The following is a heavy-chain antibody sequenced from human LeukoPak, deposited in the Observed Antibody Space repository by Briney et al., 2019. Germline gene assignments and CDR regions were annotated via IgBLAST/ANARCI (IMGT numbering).Heavy chain of an antibody. D-gene: IGHD3-9*01. CDR1: GYTFTSYD. CDR2: VNPNSGNT. Sequence: ASVKVSCKASGYTFTSYDINWVRQATGQGLEWMGWVNPNSGNTGYAQKFQGRVTITRNTSISTAYMELSSLRSEDTAVYYCARETGYYYYYDYMDVWGKGTTVTVSS. CDR3: ARETGYYYYYDYMDV. J-gene: IGHJ6*03. V-gene: IGHV1-8*03.